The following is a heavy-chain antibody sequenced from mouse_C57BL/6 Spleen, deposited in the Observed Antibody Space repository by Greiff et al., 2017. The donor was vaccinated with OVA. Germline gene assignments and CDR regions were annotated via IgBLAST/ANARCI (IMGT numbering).Heavy chain of an antibody. J-gene: IGHJ3*01. CDR2: INPSTGGT. Sequence: VHVKQSGPELVKPGASVKISCKASGYSFTGYYMNWVKQSPEKSLEWIGEINPSTGGTTYNQKFKAKATLTVDKSSSTAYMQLKSLTSEDSAVYYCARDDYDYDRSWFAYWGQGTLVTVSA. CDR1: GYSFTGYY. CDR3: ARDDYDYDRSWFAY. V-gene: IGHV1-42*01. D-gene: IGHD2-4*01.